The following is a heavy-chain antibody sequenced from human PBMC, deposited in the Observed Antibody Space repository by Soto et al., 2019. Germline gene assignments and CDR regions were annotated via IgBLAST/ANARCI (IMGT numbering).Heavy chain of an antibody. J-gene: IGHJ4*02. CDR1: GYSFTSYW. CDR2: IDPSDSYT. V-gene: IGHV5-10-1*01. Sequence: GESLKISCKASGYSFTSYWISWVRQMPGKGLEWMGRIDPSDSYTNYSPSFQGHVTISADKSISTAYLQWSSLKASDTAMYYCARAIAAAGTKYYFDYWGQGTLVTVS. D-gene: IGHD6-13*01. CDR3: ARAIAAAGTKYYFDY.